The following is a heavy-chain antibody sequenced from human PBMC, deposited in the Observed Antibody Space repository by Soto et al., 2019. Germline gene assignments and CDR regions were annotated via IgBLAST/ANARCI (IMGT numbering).Heavy chain of an antibody. J-gene: IGHJ2*01. CDR1: GFIFSSYW. CDR2: ITNDGSSTST. V-gene: IGHV3-74*01. Sequence: EVQLVESGGGVVQPGGSLRLSCAASGFIFSSYWMHWVRQAPGKGLVWVSRITNDGSSTSTSYADSVKGRVTISRDNAKNTLYLQLTGLRAKETAVYYCARGMQGSWYFDLWGRGTLVAVSS. CDR3: ARGMQGSWYFDL.